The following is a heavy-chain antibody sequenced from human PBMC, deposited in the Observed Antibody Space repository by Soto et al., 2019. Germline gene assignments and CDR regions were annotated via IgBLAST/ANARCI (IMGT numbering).Heavy chain of an antibody. D-gene: IGHD6-19*01. CDR2: ISGGGETI. CDR3: ARESPSSQWLPTRYFDY. V-gene: IGHV3-48*02. Sequence: GGSLRLSCAASRFTFSDYSMNWVRQAPGKGLGRVSYISGGGETIYYADSVRGRFTISRDNAKNSLFLQMNSLREEDTAVYYCARESPSSQWLPTRYFDYWGQGTLVTVSS. J-gene: IGHJ4*02. CDR1: RFTFSDYS.